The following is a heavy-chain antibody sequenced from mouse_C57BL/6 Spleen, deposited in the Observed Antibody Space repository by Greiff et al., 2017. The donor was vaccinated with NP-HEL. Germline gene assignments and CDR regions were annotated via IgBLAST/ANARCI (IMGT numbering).Heavy chain of an antibody. V-gene: IGHV1-55*01. D-gene: IGHD2-5*01. CDR1: GYSFTSYW. CDR2: IYPGSGST. J-gene: IGHJ4*01. Sequence: VQLQQPRAELVKPGASVKMSCKASGYSFTSYWITWVKQRPGHGLEWIGDIYPGSGSTNYNEKFKRKATVTVDTSSRTAYMKFSSLTSEDSAVYYCARRGYSNYVGYAMDYWGQGTSVTVSS. CDR3: ARRGYSNYVGYAMDY.